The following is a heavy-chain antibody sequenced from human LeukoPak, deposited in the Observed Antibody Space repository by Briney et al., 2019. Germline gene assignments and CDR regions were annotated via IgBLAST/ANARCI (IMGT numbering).Heavy chain of an antibody. CDR1: GFTFDDYG. Sequence: GSLRLSCEASGFTFDDYGMSWVRQVPGKGLEWVSGINRNGDNTDYADSVKGRFTISRDNAKNSHFLQMNSLRVEDTAFYYCARGFRNGPFDCWGQGTLVTVSS. J-gene: IGHJ4*02. CDR2: INRNGDNT. D-gene: IGHD2-8*01. V-gene: IGHV3-20*04. CDR3: ARGFRNGPFDC.